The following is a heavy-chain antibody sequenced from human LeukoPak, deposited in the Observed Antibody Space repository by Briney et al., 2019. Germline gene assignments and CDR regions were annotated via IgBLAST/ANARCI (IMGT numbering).Heavy chain of an antibody. CDR2: ISSSSSTI. CDR3: ARDGYYYDSSGYPIDY. Sequence: GGSLRLSCAASGFTFSSYSMNWVCQAPGKGLEWVSYISSSSSTIYYADSVKGRFTISRDNAKNSLYLQMNSLRAEDTAVYYCARDGYYYDSSGYPIDYWGQGTLVTVSS. J-gene: IGHJ4*02. CDR1: GFTFSSYS. D-gene: IGHD3-22*01. V-gene: IGHV3-48*01.